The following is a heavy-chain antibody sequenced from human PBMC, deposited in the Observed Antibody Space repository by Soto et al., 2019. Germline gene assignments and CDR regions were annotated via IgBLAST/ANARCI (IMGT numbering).Heavy chain of an antibody. CDR1: GYSFTSYW. D-gene: IGHD5-12*01. Sequence: GESLKISCKGSGYSFTSYWIGWVRQMPGKGLEWMGIIYPGGSDTRYSPSFQGQVTISADKSISTAYLQWSSLKASDTAMYYCARHGMVATYYFYGMDVWGQGTTVTVSS. J-gene: IGHJ6*02. CDR2: IYPGGSDT. CDR3: ARHGMVATYYFYGMDV. V-gene: IGHV5-51*01.